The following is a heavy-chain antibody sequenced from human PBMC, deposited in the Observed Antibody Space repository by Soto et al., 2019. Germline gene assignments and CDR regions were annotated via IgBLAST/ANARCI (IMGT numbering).Heavy chain of an antibody. CDR1: GFTFSSYS. D-gene: IGHD1-1*01. V-gene: IGHV3-21*01. CDR3: SRESFRDWNDVGDMDV. Sequence: GSLRISCAGFGFTFSSYSMNRVPQAPGKGLEWVSSISSSSYYIYYADSVRGRFTISRDNAKNSLYLQVNSLRAEDTAVYYCSRESFRDWNDVGDMDVWGQGTTVTVSS. CDR2: ISSSSYYI. J-gene: IGHJ6*02.